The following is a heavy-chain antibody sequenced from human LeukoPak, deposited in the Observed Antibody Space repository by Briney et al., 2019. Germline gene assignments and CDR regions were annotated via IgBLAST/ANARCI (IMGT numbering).Heavy chain of an antibody. Sequence: SETLSLTCTVSGGSISSYYWSWIRQPPGKGLEWIGYICYSGSTNYKPSLKSRVTISVDTSKNQFSLKLNSVTAADTAVYYCAAEGYSSGWYGAAFDIWGQGTMVTVSS. J-gene: IGHJ3*02. CDR3: AAEGYSSGWYGAAFDI. CDR1: GGSISSYY. D-gene: IGHD6-19*01. CDR2: ICYSGST. V-gene: IGHV4-59*12.